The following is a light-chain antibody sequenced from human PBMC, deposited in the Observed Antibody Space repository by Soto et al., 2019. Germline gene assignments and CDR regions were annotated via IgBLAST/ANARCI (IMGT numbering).Light chain of an antibody. V-gene: IGLV2-14*01. J-gene: IGLJ2*01. Sequence: QSALAQPASVSGSPGQSITISCTGTSSDVGAYNYVSWYHQHHPGKAPELIIYDVTDRPSGVSTRFSGSKSGNTASLTISGLQAEDEGDYYCSSYTTFKTLIFGGGTKLTVL. CDR3: SSYTTFKTLI. CDR1: SSDVGAYNY. CDR2: DVT.